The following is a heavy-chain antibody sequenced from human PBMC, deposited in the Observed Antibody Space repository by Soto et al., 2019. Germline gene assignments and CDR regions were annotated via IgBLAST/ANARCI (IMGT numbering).Heavy chain of an antibody. CDR2: ISGSGGST. J-gene: IGHJ4*02. V-gene: IGHV3-23*01. CDR1: GFTFSSEA. CDR3: ATAVDIVATTSIYFDH. Sequence: PGGALRLSCAASGFTFSSEAMRWVRQAPGKGLEWVSAISGSGGSTYYADSVKGRFTISRDNSKNTLYLQMNSLRAEDTAVYYCATAVDIVATTSIYFDHWGQGT. D-gene: IGHD5-12*01.